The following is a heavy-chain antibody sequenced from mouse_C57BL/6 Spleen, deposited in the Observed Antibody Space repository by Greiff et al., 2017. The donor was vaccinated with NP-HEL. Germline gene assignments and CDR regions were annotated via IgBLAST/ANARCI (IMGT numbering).Heavy chain of an antibody. CDR1: GYAFSSSW. D-gene: IGHD1-1*01. Sequence: VKLVESGPELVKPGASVKISCTASGYAFSSSWMNWVQQRPGKGLEWIGRIYPGDGDTNYNGKFKGKATLTADKSSITAYMQLSSQTSEDSAVYICTRLEVVANAMDDWGQGTSVTVSS. CDR2: IYPGDGDT. CDR3: TRLEVVANAMDD. J-gene: IGHJ4*01. V-gene: IGHV1-82*01.